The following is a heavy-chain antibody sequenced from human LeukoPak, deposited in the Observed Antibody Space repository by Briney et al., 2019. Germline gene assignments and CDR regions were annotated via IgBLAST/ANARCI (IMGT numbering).Heavy chain of an antibody. J-gene: IGHJ4*02. CDR1: GGSISSYY. V-gene: IGHV4-59*01. CDR2: IYYSGST. D-gene: IGHD3-16*02. CDR3: ARTSYSYPLDY. Sequence: SETLSLTCTVSGGSISSYYWSWIRQPPGKGLEWIGYIYYSGSTNYNPSLKSRVTISVDTSKNQFSLKPSSVTAADTAVYYCARTSYSYPLDYWGQGTLVTVSS.